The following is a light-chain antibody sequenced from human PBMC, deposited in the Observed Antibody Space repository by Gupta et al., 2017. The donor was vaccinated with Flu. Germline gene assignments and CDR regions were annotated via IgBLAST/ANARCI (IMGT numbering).Light chain of an antibody. CDR2: SVS. V-gene: IGKV2-30*01. Sequence: EVVLTQYPLPLLVTLGQPASISCKSSHSRVYSNGHTYLNWFQQRPGQSPRRLIYSVSNRDSGVPDRFSGSGSGTDFTLIISRVEAEDVGVYYCMQEAHWPLTFGGGTKVEIK. J-gene: IGKJ4*01. CDR3: MQEAHWPLT. CDR1: HSRVYSNGHTY.